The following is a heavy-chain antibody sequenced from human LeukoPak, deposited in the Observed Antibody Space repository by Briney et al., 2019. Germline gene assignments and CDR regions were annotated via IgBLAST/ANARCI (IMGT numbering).Heavy chain of an antibody. V-gene: IGHV3-74*01. D-gene: IGHD1-26*01. CDR1: GFTFSRYW. CDR2: IKSDESRT. CDR3: ARGGVVGAINYFDY. J-gene: IGHJ4*02. Sequence: PGGSLRLSCAASGFTFSRYWMKWVRQAAGRGRVGVARIKSDESRTNHADSVKGRCNISRDNAKKTVHLQMNSLRAEDTAVYYCARGGVVGAINYFDYWGQGTLVTVSS.